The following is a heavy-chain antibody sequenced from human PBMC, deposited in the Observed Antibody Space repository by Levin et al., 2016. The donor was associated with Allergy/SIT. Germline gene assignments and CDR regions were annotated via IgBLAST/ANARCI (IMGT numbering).Heavy chain of an antibody. V-gene: IGHV1-18*04. CDR1: GYTFTNYG. CDR3: ARGPRCIVGDDCYHVSLDL. CDR2: TSVNSDRK. D-gene: IGHD2-21*01. Sequence: ASVKVSCKASGYTFTNYGINWVRQAPGEGLEWMGWTSVNSDRKKFSQKLQGRVTMTTDTSTSTAYMELSSLISDDTAVYYCARGPRCIVGDDCYHVSLDLWGQGTLVIVSS. J-gene: IGHJ5*02.